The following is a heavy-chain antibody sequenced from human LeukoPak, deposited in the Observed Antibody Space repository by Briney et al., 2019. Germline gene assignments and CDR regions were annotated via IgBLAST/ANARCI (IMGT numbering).Heavy chain of an antibody. Sequence: ASVKVSCEASGYTFTSYYMHWVRQAPGQGLEWMGIINPSGGSTSYAQKFQGRVTMTRDTSTSTVYMELSSLRSEDTAVYYCAREVGAAYYFDYWGQGTLVTVSS. J-gene: IGHJ4*02. D-gene: IGHD2-15*01. CDR1: GYTFTSYY. CDR3: AREVGAAYYFDY. CDR2: INPSGGST. V-gene: IGHV1-46*01.